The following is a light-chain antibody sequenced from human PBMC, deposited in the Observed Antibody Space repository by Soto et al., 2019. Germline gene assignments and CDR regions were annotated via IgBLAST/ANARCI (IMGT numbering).Light chain of an antibody. CDR1: QSVTSNF. CDR2: GAS. Sequence: EIVLTQSPGTLSLSPGERATLSYRASQSVTSNFLAWYRQKPRQAPRLLIYGASSRATGIPDRFSGSGSGTDFTLTISRLEPEDFAVYYCQVYGRSPWTFGQGTKVEIK. V-gene: IGKV3-20*01. CDR3: QVYGRSPWT. J-gene: IGKJ1*01.